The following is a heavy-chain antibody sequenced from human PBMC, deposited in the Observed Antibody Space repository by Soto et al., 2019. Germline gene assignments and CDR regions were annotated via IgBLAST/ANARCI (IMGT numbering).Heavy chain of an antibody. CDR2: ISAHNGNT. D-gene: IGHD1-1*01. V-gene: IGHV1-18*01. CDR3: ARGRYGDY. CDR1: GYAFTTYG. Sequence: QVHLMQSGAEVKKPGASVKVSCKGSGYAFTTYGITWVRQAPGQGLEWMGWISAHNGNTNYAQKLQGRVTVTRDTSTSTADMELRSRRSDDTAVYYFARGRYGDYWGQGALVTVSS. J-gene: IGHJ4*02.